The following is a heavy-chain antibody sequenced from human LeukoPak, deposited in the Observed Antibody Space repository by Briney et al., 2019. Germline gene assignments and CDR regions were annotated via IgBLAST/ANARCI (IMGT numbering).Heavy chain of an antibody. D-gene: IGHD6-6*01. V-gene: IGHV3-30*18. J-gene: IGHJ4*02. CDR2: ISYDGSNK. Sequence: GGSLRLSCAASGFTFSSYGMHWVRQAPGKGLDWVAVISYDGSNKYYADSVKGRFTISRDNSKNTLYLQMNSLRAEDTAVYYCAKGYSSSSLGFYYFDYWGQGTLVTVSS. CDR3: AKGYSSSSLGFYYFDY. CDR1: GFTFSSYG.